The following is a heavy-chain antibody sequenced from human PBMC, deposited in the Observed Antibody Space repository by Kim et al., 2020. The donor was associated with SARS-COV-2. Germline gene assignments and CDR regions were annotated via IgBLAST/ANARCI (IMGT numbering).Heavy chain of an antibody. D-gene: IGHD3-3*01. J-gene: IGHJ6*02. Sequence: ASVKVSCKASGYTFTSYGISWVRQAPGQWLEWMGWISAYNGNTNYAQKLQGRVTMTTDTSTSTAYMELRSLRSDDTAVYYCARESVGDDFWSGYYTGFYYGMDVWGQGTTVTVSS. CDR3: ARESVGDDFWSGYYTGFYYGMDV. V-gene: IGHV1-18*01. CDR1: GYTFTSYG. CDR2: ISAYNGNT.